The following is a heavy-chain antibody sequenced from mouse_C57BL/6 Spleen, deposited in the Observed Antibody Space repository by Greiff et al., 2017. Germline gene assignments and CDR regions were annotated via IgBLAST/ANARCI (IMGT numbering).Heavy chain of an antibody. CDR1: GYSITSGYY. Sequence: EVHLVESGPGLVKPSQSLSLTCSVTGYSITSGYYWNWIRQFPGNKLEWMGYISYDGSNNYNPSLKNRISITRDTSKNQFFLKLNSVTTEDTATYYCARDWSKDFDYWGQGTTLTVSS. V-gene: IGHV3-6*01. CDR2: ISYDGSN. CDR3: ARDWSKDFDY. D-gene: IGHD2-5*01. J-gene: IGHJ2*01.